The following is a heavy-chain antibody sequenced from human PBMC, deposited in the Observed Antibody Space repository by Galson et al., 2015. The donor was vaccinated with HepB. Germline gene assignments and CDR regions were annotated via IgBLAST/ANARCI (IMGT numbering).Heavy chain of an antibody. V-gene: IGHV1-69*06. CDR1: GGTFSSYA. CDR2: ITPIFGTA. J-gene: IGHJ4*02. D-gene: IGHD6-13*01. Sequence: SVKVSCKASGGTFSSYAISWVRQAPGQGLEWMGGITPIFGTANYAQKFQGRVTITADKSTSTAYMELSSLRSEDTAVYYCARANSWYGNPYFDYWGQGTLVTVSS. CDR3: ARANSWYGNPYFDY.